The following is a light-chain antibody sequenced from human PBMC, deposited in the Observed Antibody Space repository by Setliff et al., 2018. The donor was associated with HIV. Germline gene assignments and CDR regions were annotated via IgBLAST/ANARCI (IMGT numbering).Light chain of an antibody. CDR1: QSVLYSSNNENY. J-gene: IGKJ3*01. Sequence: DIVMTQSPDSLAVSLGERATINCKSSQSVLYSSNNENYLAWYQQKPRQPPKLLIYWASIRESGVPNRFSGSGSGTDFTLTISSLQAEDAAVYYCQQYYSAPFTFGPGTKMDIK. CDR3: QQYYSAPFT. CDR2: WAS. V-gene: IGKV4-1*01.